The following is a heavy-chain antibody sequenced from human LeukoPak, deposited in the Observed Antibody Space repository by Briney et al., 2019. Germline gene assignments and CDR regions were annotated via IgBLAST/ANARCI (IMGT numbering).Heavy chain of an antibody. V-gene: IGHV4-59*08. Sequence: SETLSLTCTVSGGSISSYYWSWIRQPPGKGLEWIGYIYYSGCANYNPSLKSRVTISVDTSKNQFSLKLSSVTAADTAVYYCARNYYDSSGPTFDPWGQGTLVTVSS. CDR1: GGSISSYY. D-gene: IGHD3-22*01. CDR2: IYYSGCA. J-gene: IGHJ5*02. CDR3: ARNYYDSSGPTFDP.